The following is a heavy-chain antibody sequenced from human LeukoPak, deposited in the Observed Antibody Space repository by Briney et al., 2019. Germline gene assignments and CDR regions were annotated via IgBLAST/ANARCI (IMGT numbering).Heavy chain of an antibody. CDR3: ARACGYDFWSGYPGYYYYYYMDV. V-gene: IGHV4-59*01. Sequence: SETLSLTCTVSGGSISSYYWSWIRQPPGKGLESIGYIYYSGSTNYNPSLKSRVTISVDTSKNQFSLKLSSVTAADTAVYYCARACGYDFWSGYPGYYYYYYMDVWGKGTTVTVSS. CDR2: IYYSGST. D-gene: IGHD3-3*01. J-gene: IGHJ6*03. CDR1: GGSISSYY.